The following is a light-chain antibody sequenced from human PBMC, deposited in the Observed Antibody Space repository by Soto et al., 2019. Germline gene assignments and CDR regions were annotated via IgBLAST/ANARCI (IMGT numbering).Light chain of an antibody. CDR3: CSSGGSNGFVV. CDR1: SGDVGGYTY. Sequence: QSVLTQPPYASESPGQSVTISCTGVSGDVGGYTYVSWYQHYPGQAPKLLIYEVSKRPQGVPDRFTGSKSGNTASLTVSGLQPDDEAYYYCCSSGGSNGFVVFGGGTKLTVL. J-gene: IGLJ2*01. V-gene: IGLV2-8*01. CDR2: EVS.